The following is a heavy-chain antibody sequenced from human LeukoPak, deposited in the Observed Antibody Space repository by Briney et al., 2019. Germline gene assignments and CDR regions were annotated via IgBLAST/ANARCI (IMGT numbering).Heavy chain of an antibody. D-gene: IGHD3-10*01. J-gene: IGHJ4*02. CDR1: GFTFSSYW. CDR3: ARFNSRVTTSYGSGSFDY. Sequence: PGGSLRLSCAASGFTFSSYWMSWVRQAPGKGVEWVANIKQDGSEKYYVDSVKGRFTISRDNAKNSLYLQMNSRRAEDTAVYYCARFNSRVTTSYGSGSFDYWGQGTLVTVSS. CDR2: IKQDGSEK. V-gene: IGHV3-7*01.